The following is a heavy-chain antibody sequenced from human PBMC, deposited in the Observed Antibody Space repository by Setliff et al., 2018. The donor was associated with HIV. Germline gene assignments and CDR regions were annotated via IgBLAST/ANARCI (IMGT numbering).Heavy chain of an antibody. CDR3: ARLDSTIFGVVIIRDY. V-gene: IGHV4-4*09. D-gene: IGHD3-3*01. J-gene: IGHJ4*02. CDR1: GGSISSYY. CDR2: IYTGGST. Sequence: PSETLSLTCTVSGGSISSYYWTWIRQPPGKGLEWIGYIYTGGSTNYNPSLKSRVTISVDTSKNQFSLKLSSVTAADTAVYYCARLDSTIFGVVIIRDYWGQGTLVTVSS.